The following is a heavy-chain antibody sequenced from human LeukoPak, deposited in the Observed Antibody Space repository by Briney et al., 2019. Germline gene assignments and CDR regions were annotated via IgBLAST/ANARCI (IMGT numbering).Heavy chain of an antibody. CDR2: IYQSGNT. J-gene: IGHJ4*02. D-gene: IGHD6-19*01. CDR1: GDSITNGYY. V-gene: IGHV4-38-2*02. Sequence: PSETLSLTCTVSGDSITNGYYWGWIRPPPGKGLEWIGSIYQSGNTFYNPSLKSRVTMSVDTSKNQFSLRMNSLTAADTAVYYCARDPRGSGWVLDHWGQGILVTVSS. CDR3: ARDPRGSGWVLDH.